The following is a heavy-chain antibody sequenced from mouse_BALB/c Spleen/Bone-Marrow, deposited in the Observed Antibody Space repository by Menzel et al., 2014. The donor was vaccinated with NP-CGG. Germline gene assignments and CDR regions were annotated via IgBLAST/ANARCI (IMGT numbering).Heavy chain of an antibody. Sequence: VQLQQSGAELVKPGASVKLSCTASGFNIKDTYMHWVKQRPKQGLEWIGRIDPANGNTRYDPKFQGKATITADTSSNTAYLQLSSLTSEDTAVYYCANHWYGWYFDVWGAGTTVTVSS. V-gene: IGHV14-3*02. J-gene: IGHJ1*01. D-gene: IGHD1-2*01. CDR3: ANHWYGWYFDV. CDR1: GFNIKDTY. CDR2: IDPANGNT.